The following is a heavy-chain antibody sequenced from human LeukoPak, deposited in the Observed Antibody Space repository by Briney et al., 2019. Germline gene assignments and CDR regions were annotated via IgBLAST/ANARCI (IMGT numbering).Heavy chain of an antibody. J-gene: IGHJ4*02. V-gene: IGHV6-1*01. CDR2: TYYRSKWYN. D-gene: IGHD3-16*01. Sequence: SQTLSLTCAISGDSVSSNSAAWSWIRQSPSRGLEWLGRTYYRSKWYNDYAVSVKGRITISADTSKNRFSLQLNSVTPEDTAVYYCARSISGLGDWGQGTLVTVSS. CDR1: GDSVSSNSAA. CDR3: ARSISGLGD.